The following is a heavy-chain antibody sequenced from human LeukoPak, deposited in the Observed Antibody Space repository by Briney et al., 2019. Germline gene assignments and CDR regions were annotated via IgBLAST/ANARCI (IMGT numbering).Heavy chain of an antibody. Sequence: SQTLSRTCAISGDSVSSNSAAWDWIRQSPSRGLEWLGRTYYRSKWYNYYGASVKSRITINPDTSKNQFSLQLNSVTPEDTAVYYCARGAAGAIDYWGQGTLVTVSS. V-gene: IGHV6-1*01. CDR1: GDSVSSNSAA. CDR2: TYYRSKWYN. CDR3: ARGAAGAIDY. J-gene: IGHJ4*02. D-gene: IGHD6-13*01.